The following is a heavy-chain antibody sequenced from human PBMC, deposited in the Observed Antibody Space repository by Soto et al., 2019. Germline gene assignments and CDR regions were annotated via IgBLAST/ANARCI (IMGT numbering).Heavy chain of an antibody. CDR3: ARILLEGPAAICGYYYYYRDV. CDR1: GFSLSNARMG. V-gene: IGHV2-26*01. D-gene: IGHD2-2*02. J-gene: IGHJ6*03. Sequence: QVTLKESGPVLVKPTETLTLTCTVSGFSLSNARMGVRWIRQPRGKALEWLAHIFSNDEKSYSTTPKRRLTISKYTSKSQVFLTMTNMDPVDTATYYCARILLEGPAAICGYYYYYRDVWGKGTTVAVSS. CDR2: IFSNDEK.